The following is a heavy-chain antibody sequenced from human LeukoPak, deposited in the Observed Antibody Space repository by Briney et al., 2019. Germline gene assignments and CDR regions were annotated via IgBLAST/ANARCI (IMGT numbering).Heavy chain of an antibody. Sequence: SETLSLTCAVYGGSFSGYCWSWIRQPPGKGLEWIGEINHSGSTNYNPSLKSRVTISVDTSKNQFSLKLSSVTAADTAVYYCARVRYLIAAARWFDPWGQGTLVTVSS. CDR1: GGSFSGYC. J-gene: IGHJ5*02. D-gene: IGHD6-13*01. V-gene: IGHV4-34*01. CDR2: INHSGST. CDR3: ARVRYLIAAARWFDP.